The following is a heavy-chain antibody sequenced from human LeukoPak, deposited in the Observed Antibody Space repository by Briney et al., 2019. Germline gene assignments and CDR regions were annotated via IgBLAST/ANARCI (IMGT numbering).Heavy chain of an antibody. CDR3: ASQGYYDSSGYYSDY. CDR1: GFTVRSNY. V-gene: IGHV3-66*02. D-gene: IGHD3-22*01. Sequence: GGTLRLPRAASGFTVRSNYMSWVRQAPGRGREGVSVIYSGGSTYYADSVKGRFTISRDNSKHMLYLQMNSLRAEDTAVYYCASQGYYDSSGYYSDYWGEGTLVTVPS. J-gene: IGHJ4*02. CDR2: IYSGGST.